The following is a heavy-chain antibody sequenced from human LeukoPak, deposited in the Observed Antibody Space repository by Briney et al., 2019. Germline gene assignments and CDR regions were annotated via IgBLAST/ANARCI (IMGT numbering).Heavy chain of an antibody. Sequence: PSETLSLTCTVSGGSISSYYWSWIRQPPGKGLEWIGYIYYSGSTNYNPSLKSRVTISVDTSKNQFPLKLSSVTAADTAVYYCASRYDSSGYYFDWGQGTLVTVSS. CDR1: GGSISSYY. D-gene: IGHD3-22*01. V-gene: IGHV4-59*08. CDR3: ASRYDSSGYYFD. J-gene: IGHJ4*02. CDR2: IYYSGST.